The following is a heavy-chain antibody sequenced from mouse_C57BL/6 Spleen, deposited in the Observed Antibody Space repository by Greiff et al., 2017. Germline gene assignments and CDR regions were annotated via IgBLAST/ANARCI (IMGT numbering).Heavy chain of an antibody. J-gene: IGHJ1*03. CDR2: INPNNGGT. V-gene: IGHV1-26*01. Sequence: VQLQQSGPELVKPGASVKISCKASGYTFTDYYMNWVKQSHGKSLEWIGDINPNNGGTSYNQKFKGKATLTVDKSSSTAYMELRSLTSEDSAVYYCARYYDGSHWYFDVWGTGTTVTVSS. D-gene: IGHD1-1*01. CDR3: ARYYDGSHWYFDV. CDR1: GYTFTDYY.